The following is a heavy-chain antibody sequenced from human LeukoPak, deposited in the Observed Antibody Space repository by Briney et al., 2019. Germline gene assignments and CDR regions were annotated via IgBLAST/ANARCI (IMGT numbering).Heavy chain of an antibody. CDR2: IYSGGSA. CDR1: GFTVSSNY. D-gene: IGHD5-24*01. J-gene: IGHJ4*02. Sequence: WGSLRRSCAASGFTVSSNYMSWVRQAPGNGLEWVSVIYSGGSAYYADSVKGRFTISRHNSKNTLYLQMNSLRAEDTAVYYCARDVGVGDDYNSYWGQGTLVTASS. CDR3: ARDVGVGDDYNSY. V-gene: IGHV3-53*04.